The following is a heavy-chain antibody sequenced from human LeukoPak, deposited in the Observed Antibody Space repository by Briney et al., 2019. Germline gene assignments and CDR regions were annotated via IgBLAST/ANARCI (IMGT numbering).Heavy chain of an antibody. J-gene: IGHJ6*03. CDR1: GFTFSGSA. D-gene: IGHD1-20*01. Sequence: GGSLRLSCAASGFTFSGSAMHWVRQASGKGLEWVCRIRSKANSYATAYAASVKGRFTISRDDSKNTAYLQMNSLKTEDTAVYYCTRQGITGYMDVWGKGTTVTVSS. CDR2: IRSKANSYAT. CDR3: TRQGITGYMDV. V-gene: IGHV3-73*01.